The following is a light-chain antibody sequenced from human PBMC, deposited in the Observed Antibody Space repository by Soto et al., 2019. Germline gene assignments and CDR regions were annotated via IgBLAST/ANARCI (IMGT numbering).Light chain of an antibody. J-gene: IGKJ5*01. CDR3: QQYYSTPIT. V-gene: IGKV4-1*01. CDR1: QSVLYSSNNKNY. Sequence: DIVMTQSPDSLAVSLGERATINCKSSQSVLYSSNNKNYLAWYQQKPGQPPKLLIYWASTRESGVPDRFSGSRSGTEFTLTISSLQAEDVAVYYCQQYYSTPITFGQGTRLEIK. CDR2: WAS.